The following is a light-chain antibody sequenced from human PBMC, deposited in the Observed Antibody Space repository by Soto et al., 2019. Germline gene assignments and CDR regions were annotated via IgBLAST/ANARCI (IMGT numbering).Light chain of an antibody. CDR3: MQARQTPFT. Sequence: DVVMTQSPLSLPVTPGEPASISCRSSQILLYSNGYNYLDWYLQKPGQSPQLLIYLGSYRASGVPDRFTGSGSGTDFTLKISRVEAEDVGVYYCMQARQTPFTFGPGTKVDIK. V-gene: IGKV2-28*01. CDR1: QILLYSNGYNY. J-gene: IGKJ3*01. CDR2: LGS.